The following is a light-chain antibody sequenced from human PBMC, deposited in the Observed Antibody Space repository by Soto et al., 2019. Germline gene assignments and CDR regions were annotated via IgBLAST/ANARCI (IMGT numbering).Light chain of an antibody. CDR3: QKYDSAPWT. CDR1: QGFSNY. Sequence: DIQMTQSPSSLSASVRDRVTITCRASQGFSNYLAWYQQKPGKVPKLLIYAASTLQSGVPSRFSGSGSGTDFTLTISSLQPEDVATYYCQKYDSAPWTFGKGLKVEIK. J-gene: IGKJ1*01. V-gene: IGKV1-27*01. CDR2: AAS.